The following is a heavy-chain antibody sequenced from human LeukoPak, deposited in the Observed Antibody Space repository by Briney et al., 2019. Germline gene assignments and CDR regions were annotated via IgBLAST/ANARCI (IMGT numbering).Heavy chain of an antibody. Sequence: GASVKVSCKASGYTFTSYGISWVRQAPGQGLEWMGWISAYNGNTNYAQKLQGRVTMTTDTSTSTAYMELSSLRSEDTAVYYCAGDLVDTAMGPTSFDYWGQGTLVTVSS. CDR2: ISAYNGNT. V-gene: IGHV1-18*01. J-gene: IGHJ4*02. D-gene: IGHD5-18*01. CDR1: GYTFTSYG. CDR3: AGDLVDTAMGPTSFDY.